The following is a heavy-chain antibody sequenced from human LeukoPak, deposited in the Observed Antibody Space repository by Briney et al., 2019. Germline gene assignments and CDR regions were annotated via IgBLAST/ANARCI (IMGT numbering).Heavy chain of an antibody. V-gene: IGHV4-31*01. CDR2: IYYSGST. Sequence: SETLSLTCTVSGVSISSGGYYWSWIRQHPGKGLEWIGYIYYSGSTYYNPSLKSPVTISVDTSKNQFSLKLSSVTAADTAVYYCARLDYGDYYFDYWGQGTLVTVSS. CDR3: ARLDYGDYYFDY. CDR1: GVSISSGGYY. D-gene: IGHD4-17*01. J-gene: IGHJ4*02.